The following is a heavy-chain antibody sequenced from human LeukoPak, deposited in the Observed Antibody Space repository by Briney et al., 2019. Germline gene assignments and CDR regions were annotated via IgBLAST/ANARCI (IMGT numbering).Heavy chain of an antibody. Sequence: ASVKVSCKASGYTFTSYGISWVRQAPGQGREGMGWISAYNGNTNYAQKLQGRVTMTTDTSTSTAYMELRSLRSDDTAVYYCARGGYYDILTGYYYFDYWGQGTLVTVSS. J-gene: IGHJ4*02. CDR3: ARGGYYDILTGYYYFDY. CDR1: GYTFTSYG. V-gene: IGHV1-18*01. CDR2: ISAYNGNT. D-gene: IGHD3-9*01.